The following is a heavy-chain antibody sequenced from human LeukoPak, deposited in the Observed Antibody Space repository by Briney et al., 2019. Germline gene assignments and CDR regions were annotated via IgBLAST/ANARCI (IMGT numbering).Heavy chain of an antibody. CDR3: ARDAAIHDSGAYYHLF. CDR2: ITPMFGTA. V-gene: IGHV1-69*13. J-gene: IGHJ4*02. Sequence: SVKVSCKASGGTFSRYAISWVRQAPGQGLEWMGGITPMFGTANYAQKFQGRVTITADESTRTAYMELKSLKFEDTAVYYCARDAAIHDSGAYYHLFWGQGTLVTVSS. D-gene: IGHD3-22*01. CDR1: GGTFSRYA.